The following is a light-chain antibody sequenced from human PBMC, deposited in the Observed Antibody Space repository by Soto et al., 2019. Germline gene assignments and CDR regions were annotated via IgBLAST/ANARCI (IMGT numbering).Light chain of an antibody. Sequence: VWTQSPGPLSLSPGERATLSCRASQSVSSSYLAWYQQKPGQAPRLLIYGASSRATGIPDRFSGSGSGTDFTLTISRLEPEDFAVYYCQQYGRSPRTFGQGTKVDIK. V-gene: IGKV3-20*01. J-gene: IGKJ1*01. CDR2: GAS. CDR3: QQYGRSPRT. CDR1: QSVSSSY.